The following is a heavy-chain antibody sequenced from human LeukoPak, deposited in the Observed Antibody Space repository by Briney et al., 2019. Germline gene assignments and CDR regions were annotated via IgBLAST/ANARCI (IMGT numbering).Heavy chain of an antibody. D-gene: IGHD5-24*01. J-gene: IGHJ3*02. CDR1: GGSISSYY. V-gene: IGHV4-59*01. CDR3: AGEWLQWMGAFDS. Sequence: PSETLSLTCTVSGGSISSYYWRWIRQPPGKGLERIGYIYYSVSTNYNPSLKVRVTISVDTSKNQFSLKLSSVTAADTAVYYCAGEWLQWMGAFDSWGQGTMVTVSS. CDR2: IYYSVST.